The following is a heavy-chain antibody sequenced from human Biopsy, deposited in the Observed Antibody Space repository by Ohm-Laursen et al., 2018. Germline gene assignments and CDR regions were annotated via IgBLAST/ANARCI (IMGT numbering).Heavy chain of an antibody. V-gene: IGHV4-34*01. CDR2: INQSGST. CDR3: ARGSGYFKLDV. D-gene: IGHD5-12*01. J-gene: IGHJ6*02. CDR1: GESSSGYF. Sequence: SDTLSLTCAVNGESSSGYFWNWIRQPPGKGLEWIGEINQSGSTKYNPSLKRRATLSADSSNSQFSLRLTSVTAADTAIYYCARGSGYFKLDVWAKGPRSPSP.